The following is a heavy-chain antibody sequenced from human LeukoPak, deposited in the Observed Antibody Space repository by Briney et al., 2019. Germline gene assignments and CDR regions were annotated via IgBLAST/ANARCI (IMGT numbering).Heavy chain of an antibody. CDR2: IYPGDSET. CDR1: GYSFTTYW. D-gene: IGHD1-26*01. V-gene: IGHV5-51*01. CDR3: ARPGMEGATTDAFDI. Sequence: GESLKISCKGSGYSFTTYWIAWARQMPGKGLEWMGIIYPGDSETRYSPSFQGQVTISADKSISTAYLQWSSLKASDTAMYYCARPGMEGATTDAFDIWGQGTMVTVSS. J-gene: IGHJ3*02.